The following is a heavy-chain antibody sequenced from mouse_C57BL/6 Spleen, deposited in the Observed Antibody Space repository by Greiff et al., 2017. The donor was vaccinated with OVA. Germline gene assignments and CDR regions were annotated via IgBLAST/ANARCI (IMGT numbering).Heavy chain of an antibody. V-gene: IGHV1-19*01. Sequence: EVQLQQSGPVLVKPGASVKMSCKASGYTFTDYYMNWVKQSHGKSLEWIGVINPYNGGTSYNQKFKGKATLTVDKSSSTAYMELNSLTSEDSAVYYCARGGYYPYYAMDYWGQGTSVTVSS. D-gene: IGHD2-3*01. CDR1: GYTFTDYY. CDR3: ARGGYYPYYAMDY. CDR2: INPYNGGT. J-gene: IGHJ4*01.